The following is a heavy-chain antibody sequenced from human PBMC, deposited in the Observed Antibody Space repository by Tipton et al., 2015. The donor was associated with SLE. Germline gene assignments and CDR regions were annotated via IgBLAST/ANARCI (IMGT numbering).Heavy chain of an antibody. V-gene: IGHV3-23*01. Sequence: SLRLSCAASGFTFNTYAMSWVRQAPGKGLEWVSAISGSGGYTYYADSVKGRLTISRDNSKNTLYLQMNSLRAEDTAVYYCVVPTAYNWFDPWGQGTLVTVSS. D-gene: IGHD2-2*01. CDR2: ISGSGGYT. J-gene: IGHJ5*02. CDR3: VVPTAYNWFDP. CDR1: GFTFNTYA.